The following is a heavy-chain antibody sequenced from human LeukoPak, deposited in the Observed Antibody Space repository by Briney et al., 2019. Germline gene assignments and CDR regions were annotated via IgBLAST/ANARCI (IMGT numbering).Heavy chain of an antibody. CDR3: ARVGYYESSGYYEY. Sequence: GASVKVSCKASGFTFIGYSISWVRQAPGQGLEWMGWIINKNGNTEYAQKFQGRVTMTTDTSTSTAYMELRSLRSDDTAVYYCARVGYYESSGYYEYWGQGTLVTVSS. CDR2: IINKNGNT. V-gene: IGHV1-18*01. CDR1: GFTFIGYS. J-gene: IGHJ4*02. D-gene: IGHD3-22*01.